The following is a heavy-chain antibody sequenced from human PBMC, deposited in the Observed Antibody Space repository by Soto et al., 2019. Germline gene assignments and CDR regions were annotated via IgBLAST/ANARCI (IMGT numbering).Heavy chain of an antibody. CDR1: GFMFSSYW. CDR2: INQNGSER. CDR3: ATAILDF. Sequence: EVELVESGGGLVQPGGSLRLSCAATGFMFSSYWMTWVRQAPGQGLEWVANINQNGSERYYVDSVEGQFTISRDNAKNSVFLQMEKLRVEDTAMYYCATAILDFWGQGTLVSVSS. D-gene: IGHD2-21*01. J-gene: IGHJ4*02. V-gene: IGHV3-7*05.